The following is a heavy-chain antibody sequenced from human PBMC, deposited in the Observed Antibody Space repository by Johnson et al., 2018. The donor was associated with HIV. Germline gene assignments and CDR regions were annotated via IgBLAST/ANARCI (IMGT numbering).Heavy chain of an antibody. V-gene: IGHV3-30-3*01. D-gene: IGHD2-2*01. CDR3: ARGGLGYQNIHDPFDI. CDR1: GFAFSSYT. J-gene: IGHJ3*02. Sequence: QVQLVESGGGVVQPGRSLRLSCAASGFAFSSYTMHWVRQVPGKGLDWVAVISYTGGSIDYAGSVKGRFTVSRDNAKNSLYLQMNSLRAEDTALYYCARGGLGYQNIHDPFDIWGQGTMVTVSS. CDR2: ISYTGGSI.